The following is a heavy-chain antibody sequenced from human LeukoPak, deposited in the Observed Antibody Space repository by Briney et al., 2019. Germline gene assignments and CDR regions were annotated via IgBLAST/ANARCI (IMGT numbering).Heavy chain of an antibody. CDR2: ISSSSSYI. V-gene: IGHV3-21*04. J-gene: IGHJ5*02. D-gene: IGHD6-19*01. CDR3: ARVAYSSGS. CDR1: GFTFDDYG. Sequence: GGSLRLSCAASGFTFDDYGMSWVRQAPGKGLEWVSSISSSSSYIYYADSVKGRFTISRDNSKNTLYLQVNTLRAEDTAVYYCARVAYSSGSWGQGTLVTVS.